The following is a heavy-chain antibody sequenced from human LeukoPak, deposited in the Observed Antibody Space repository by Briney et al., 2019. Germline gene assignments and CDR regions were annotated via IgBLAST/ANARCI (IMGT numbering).Heavy chain of an antibody. CDR3: ARDVSSIQKGYYYMGV. J-gene: IGHJ6*03. CDR2: ISSSSSYI. CDR1: GFTFSSYS. V-gene: IGHV3-21*01. Sequence: SGGSLRLSCAASGFTFSSYSMNWVRQAPGKGLEWVSSISSSSSYIYYADSVKGRFTISRDNAKNSLYLQMNSLRAEDTAVYYCARDVSSIQKGYYYMGVWGKGTTVTVSS. D-gene: IGHD6-13*01.